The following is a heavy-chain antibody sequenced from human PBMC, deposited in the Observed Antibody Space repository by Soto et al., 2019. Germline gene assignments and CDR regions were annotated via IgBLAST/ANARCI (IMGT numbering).Heavy chain of an antibody. CDR3: AVAATTYYFDY. CDR2: IYYSGST. Sequence: SETLSLTCTVSGGSISSYYWSWIRQPPGKGLEWIGYIYYSGSTNYNPSLKSRVTISVDTSKNQFSLKLSSVTAADTAVYYCAVAATTYYFDYGGQETLVTVSS. V-gene: IGHV4-59*01. D-gene: IGHD2-15*01. CDR1: GGSISSYY. J-gene: IGHJ4*02.